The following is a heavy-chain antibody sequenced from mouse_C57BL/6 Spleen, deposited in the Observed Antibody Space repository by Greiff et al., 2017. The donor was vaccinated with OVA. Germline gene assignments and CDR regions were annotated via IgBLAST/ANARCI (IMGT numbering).Heavy chain of an antibody. CDR3: AGAKYGSYYFDW. D-gene: IGHD1-1*01. Sequence: EVQLVESGGGLVKPGASLKLSCAASGFTFSDYGMHWVRQAPEKGLEWVAYISTGSSTIYYADTVKGRFTISRDNAKNTLFLQLTSLRTEGTAMYYCAGAKYGSYYFDWRGQSSTLTVTS. J-gene: IGHJ2*01. CDR1: GFTFSDYG. V-gene: IGHV5-17*01. CDR2: ISTGSSTI.